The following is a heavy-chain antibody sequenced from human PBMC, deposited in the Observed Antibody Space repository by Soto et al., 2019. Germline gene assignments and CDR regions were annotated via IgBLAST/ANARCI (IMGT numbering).Heavy chain of an antibody. Sequence: GESLKISCAASGFTFSSYAMSWVRQAPGKGLEWVSAISGSGGSTYYADSVKGRFTISRDNSKNTLYLQMNSLRAEDTAVYYCASTLRFLEWLLSAFFYWGQGTLVTVSS. CDR3: ASTLRFLEWLLSAFFY. D-gene: IGHD3-3*01. CDR2: ISGSGGST. J-gene: IGHJ4*02. CDR1: GFTFSSYA. V-gene: IGHV3-23*01.